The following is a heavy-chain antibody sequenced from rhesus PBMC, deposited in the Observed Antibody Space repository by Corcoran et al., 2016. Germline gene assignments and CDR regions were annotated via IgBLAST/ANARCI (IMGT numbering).Heavy chain of an antibody. Sequence: QVQLQESGPGVAKPSETLSLTCAVSGGSISDSYRWSWIRQPPGKGLEWIGYIYGSSTSTNYNPSLKSRVTISKDTSKNQFSLKLSSVTAADTAVYYCVRGSSDWSVDYWGQGVLVTVSS. CDR3: VRGSSDWSVDY. V-gene: IGHV4S10*01. CDR1: GGSISDSYR. J-gene: IGHJ4*01. D-gene: IGHD6S26*01. CDR2: IYGSSTST.